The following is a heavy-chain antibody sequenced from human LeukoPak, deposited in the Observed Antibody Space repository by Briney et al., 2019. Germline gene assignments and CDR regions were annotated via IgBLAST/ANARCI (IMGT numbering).Heavy chain of an antibody. CDR1: GLTFSNYA. Sequence: PGGSLRLSCAASGLTFSNYAMTWVRQAPGKGLEWVSTIRGSGSSTYYADSVKGRFTISRDNSKNTLYLQMNSLRAEDTAVYYCAKGAPYYYTLDVWGQGTTVTVSS. CDR3: AKGAPYYYTLDV. V-gene: IGHV3-23*01. CDR2: IRGSGSST. J-gene: IGHJ6*02.